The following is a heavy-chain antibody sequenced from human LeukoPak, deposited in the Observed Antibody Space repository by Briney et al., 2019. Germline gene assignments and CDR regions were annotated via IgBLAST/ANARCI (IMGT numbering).Heavy chain of an antibody. J-gene: IGHJ4*02. Sequence: SETLSLTCTVSGGSISSYYWSWIRQPPGKGLGWMGDIYYSGSTNYNPSLKSRVTISVDTSKNQFSLKLSSVTAADTAVYYCARVRDGYNPYYFDYWGQGTLVTVSS. CDR2: IYYSGST. CDR3: ARVRDGYNPYYFDY. D-gene: IGHD5-24*01. CDR1: GGSISSYY. V-gene: IGHV4-59*01.